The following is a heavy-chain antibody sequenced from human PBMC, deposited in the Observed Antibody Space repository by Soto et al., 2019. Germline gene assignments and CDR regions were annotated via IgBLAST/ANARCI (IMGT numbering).Heavy chain of an antibody. Sequence: LRLSCAASGFTFSSNYMSWVRQAPGKGLEWVSVIYSGGSTYYADSVKGRFTISRDNSKNTLYLQMNSLRAEDTAVYYCARDRSGAGGYYYGMDVWGQGTTVTVSS. J-gene: IGHJ6*02. D-gene: IGHD2-15*01. V-gene: IGHV3-53*01. CDR1: GFTFSSNY. CDR3: ARDRSGAGGYYYGMDV. CDR2: IYSGGST.